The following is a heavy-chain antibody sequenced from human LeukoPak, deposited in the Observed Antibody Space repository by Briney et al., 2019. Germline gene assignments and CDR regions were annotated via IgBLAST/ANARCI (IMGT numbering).Heavy chain of an antibody. CDR2: ISADGNSI. CDR3: ARDHTSSWYYFDY. V-gene: IGHV3-48*02. D-gene: IGHD6-13*01. J-gene: IGHJ4*02. Sequence: PGGSLILSCAASGFVFNSYGFNWVRQAPGKGLEWLSYISADGNSIYYADSVKGRFTISRDNAKNSLYLQMNSLRDEDTAVYYCARDHTSSWYYFDYWGQGTLVTVSS. CDR1: GFVFNSYG.